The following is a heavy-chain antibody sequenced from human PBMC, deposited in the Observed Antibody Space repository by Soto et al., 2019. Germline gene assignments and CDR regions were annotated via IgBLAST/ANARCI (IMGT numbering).Heavy chain of an antibody. CDR3: PREGFSSYGPLTY. V-gene: IGHV4-34*01. J-gene: IGHJ4*02. Sequence: KPSETLSLTCAVYGGSFSCYYWSWIRQPPGKGLEWIGEINHSGSTNYNPSLKSRVTISVDTSKNQFSLKLSSVTAADTAVYYCPREGFSSYGPLTYWGQGTLVTVSS. D-gene: IGHD5-18*01. CDR2: INHSGST. CDR1: GGSFSCYY.